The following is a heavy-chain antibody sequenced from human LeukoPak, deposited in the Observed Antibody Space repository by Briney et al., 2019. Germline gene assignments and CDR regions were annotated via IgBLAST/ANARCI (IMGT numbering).Heavy chain of an antibody. Sequence: GRSLRLSCAASGFTFSSYWMSWVRQAAGKGEEGVANIKQDGSEKYYVGSVKGRFTISRDNAKNLLYLQMNSLRAEDTAVYYCAIGDNFDYWGQGTLVTVCS. CDR2: IKQDGSEK. J-gene: IGHJ4*02. CDR1: GFTFSSYW. V-gene: IGHV3-7*01. CDR3: AIGDNFDY.